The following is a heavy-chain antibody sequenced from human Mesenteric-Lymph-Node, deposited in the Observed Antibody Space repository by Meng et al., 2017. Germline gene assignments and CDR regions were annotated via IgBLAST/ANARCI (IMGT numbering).Heavy chain of an antibody. V-gene: IGHV4-59*01. Sequence: GSLRLSCTVSGGSISSYYWSWIRQPPGKGLEWIGYIYYSGSTNYNPSLKSRVTISVDTSKNQFSLKLSSVTAADTAVYYCARDLKWGYDYVWGSYRYYNWFDPWGQGTLVTVSS. CDR2: IYYSGST. CDR3: ARDLKWGYDYVWGSYRYYNWFDP. D-gene: IGHD3-16*02. CDR1: GGSISSYY. J-gene: IGHJ5*02.